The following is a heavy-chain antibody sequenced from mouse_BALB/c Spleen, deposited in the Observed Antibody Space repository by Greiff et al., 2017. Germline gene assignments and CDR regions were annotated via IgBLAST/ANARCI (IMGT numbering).Heavy chain of an antibody. V-gene: IGHV5-17*02. CDR2: ISSGSSTI. CDR3: ARGSLRGYYDAMDY. D-gene: IGHD6-5*01. CDR1: GFTFSSFG. Sequence: EVQLVESGGGLVQPGGSRKLSCAASGFTFSSFGMHWVRQAPEKGLEWVAYISSGSSTIYYADTVKGRFTISRDNPKNTLFLQMTSRRSEDTAMYYCARGSLRGYYDAMDYWGQGTSVTVSS. J-gene: IGHJ4*01.